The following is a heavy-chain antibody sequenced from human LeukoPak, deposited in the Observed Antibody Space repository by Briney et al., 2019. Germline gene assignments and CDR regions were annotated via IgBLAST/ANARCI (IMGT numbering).Heavy chain of an antibody. CDR2: IYHSGST. CDR1: GYSISSGYY. V-gene: IGHV4-38-2*02. D-gene: IGHD1/OR15-1a*01. J-gene: IGHJ5*02. CDR3: AREDEFGIPEQNWFDP. Sequence: SETLSLTCTVSGYSISSGYYWGWIRQPPGKGLEWIGSIYHSGSTYYNPSLKSRVTISVDTSKNQFSLKLSSVTAADTAVYYCAREDEFGIPEQNWFDPWGQGTLVTVSS.